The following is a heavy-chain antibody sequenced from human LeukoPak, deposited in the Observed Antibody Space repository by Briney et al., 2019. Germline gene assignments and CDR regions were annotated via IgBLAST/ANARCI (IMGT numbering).Heavy chain of an antibody. CDR1: GFTFSSYW. CDR3: APLDLAVAAFDY. J-gene: IGHJ4*02. CDR2: IKQDGSEK. Sequence: GGSLRLSRAASGFTFSSYWMSWVRQAPGKGLEWVANIKQDGSEKYYVDSVKGRFTISRDNAKNSLYLQMNSLRAEDTAVYYCAPLDLAVAAFDYWGQGTLVTVSS. V-gene: IGHV3-7*01. D-gene: IGHD6-19*01.